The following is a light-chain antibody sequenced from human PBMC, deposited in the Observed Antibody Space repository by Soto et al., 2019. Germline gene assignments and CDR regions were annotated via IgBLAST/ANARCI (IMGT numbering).Light chain of an antibody. J-gene: IGKJ1*01. CDR1: QNIHTN. V-gene: IGKV3-20*01. CDR2: GAS. CDR3: QQYGSSWT. Sequence: EIVMTQSPATLSVSPGERATLSFRAGQNIHTNLAWYQQKPGQAPRLLFYGASSGATGIPDRFSGSGSGTDFTLTISRLEPEDFAVYYCQQYGSSWTFGQGTKVDIK.